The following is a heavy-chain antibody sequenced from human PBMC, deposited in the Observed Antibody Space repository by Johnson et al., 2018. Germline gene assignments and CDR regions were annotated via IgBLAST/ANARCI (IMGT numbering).Heavy chain of an antibody. CDR1: GFTFSRYW. CDR3: ARGYSSSSQVAFDI. V-gene: IGHV3-74*02. J-gene: IGHJ3*02. Sequence: VQLVQSGGGLVQPGGSLRLSCAASGFTFSRYWIHWVRQAPGKGLVWVSRIDSHGSSTTYADSVKGRFTISRDNAKNTLYLQMNSLRAEDTAVYYCARGYSSSSQVAFDIWGQGTMVTVSS. CDR2: IDSHGSST. D-gene: IGHD6-6*01.